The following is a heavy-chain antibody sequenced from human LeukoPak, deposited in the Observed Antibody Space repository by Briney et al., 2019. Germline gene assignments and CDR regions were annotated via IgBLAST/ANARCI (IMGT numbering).Heavy chain of an antibody. CDR3: AREPPINTVQRGAS. D-gene: IGHD4-17*01. Sequence: GGSLRLSCAASGFTFSVYYMSWIRQAPGKGLEWVSYISSSGSTIYYADSVKGRFTISRDNAKNSLYLQMNSLRAEDTAVYYCAREPPINTVQRGASWGQGTLVTVSS. CDR2: ISSSGSTI. J-gene: IGHJ4*02. V-gene: IGHV3-11*01. CDR1: GFTFSVYY.